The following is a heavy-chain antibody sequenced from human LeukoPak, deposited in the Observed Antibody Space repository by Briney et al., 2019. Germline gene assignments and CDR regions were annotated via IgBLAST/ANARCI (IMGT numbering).Heavy chain of an antibody. J-gene: IGHJ4*02. V-gene: IGHV3-53*01. CDR3: ARGADRWNYFDY. CDR1: GFTVSSNF. Sequence: PGGSLRLPCAASGFTVSSNFLSWVRQAPGKGLEQVSVIYSGGKTYYADSVKGRFTISRDNSKNTLYLQMNSLRAEDTAVYYCARGADRWNYFDYWGQGTLVTVSS. CDR2: IYSGGKT. D-gene: IGHD4-23*01.